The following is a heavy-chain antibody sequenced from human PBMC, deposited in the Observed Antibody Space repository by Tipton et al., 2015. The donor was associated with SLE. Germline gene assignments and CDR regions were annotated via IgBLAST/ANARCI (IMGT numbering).Heavy chain of an antibody. D-gene: IGHD1-26*01. CDR1: GASISSGSYF. CDR3: ARVGHSYYYYYMDV. V-gene: IGHV4-61*02. CDR2: IHTSGNT. J-gene: IGHJ6*03. Sequence: TLSLTCTVSGASISSGSYFWGWIRQSAGEGLEWLGRIHTSGNTHYNPSLRSRVTISVDTSKNQFSLKLSSVTAADTAVYYCARVGHSYYYYYMDVWGKGTTVTVSS.